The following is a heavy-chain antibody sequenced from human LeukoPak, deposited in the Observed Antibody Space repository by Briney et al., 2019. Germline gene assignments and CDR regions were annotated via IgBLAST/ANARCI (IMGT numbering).Heavy chain of an antibody. D-gene: IGHD2-2*01. Sequence: ASVRVSCKASEYTFTGYYMHWVRQAPGQGLEWMGRINPNNGGTNYAQKFQGRVTMTRDTSISTAYMELSRLRSDDTAVYYCARDYCSSTSCLFDYWGQGTLVTVSS. CDR1: EYTFTGYY. CDR3: ARDYCSSTSCLFDY. CDR2: INPNNGGT. V-gene: IGHV1-2*06. J-gene: IGHJ4*02.